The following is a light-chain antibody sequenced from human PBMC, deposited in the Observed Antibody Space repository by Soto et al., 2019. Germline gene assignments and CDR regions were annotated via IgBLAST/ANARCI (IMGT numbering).Light chain of an antibody. V-gene: IGKV1-39*01. CDR2: AAS. CDR1: QSISTD. CDR3: QQSYSTPRN. J-gene: IGKJ2*02. Sequence: DIQMTQSPSSLSASVGDRVTITCRASQSISTDLNWYQQKVGKAPKLLIYAASSLQRGVPSRFSGSGSGTDFTLPISSLQPEDFATYYCQQSYSTPRNFGQGTKLEIK.